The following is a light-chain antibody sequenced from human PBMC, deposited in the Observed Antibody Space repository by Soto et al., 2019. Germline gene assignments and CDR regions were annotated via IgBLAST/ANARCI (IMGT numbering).Light chain of an antibody. CDR1: SSDVGGYNY. J-gene: IGLJ7*01. CDR2: EVS. CDR3: SSYAGSNNFV. V-gene: IGLV2-8*01. Sequence: QPVLTQPPSASGSPGQSVTISCTGTSSDVGGYNYVSWYQQYSGTAPKLMIYEVSKRPSGVPDRFSGSKSGNTASLTVTGLQAEDEADYYCSSYAGSNNFVFGTGTQLTVL.